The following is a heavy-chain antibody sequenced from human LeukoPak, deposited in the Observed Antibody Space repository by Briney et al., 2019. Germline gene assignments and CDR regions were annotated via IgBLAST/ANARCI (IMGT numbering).Heavy chain of an antibody. V-gene: IGHV4-30-4*01. J-gene: IGHJ4*02. CDR3: ARAHIVGATVDY. CDR2: IYFSGST. D-gene: IGHD1-26*01. CDR1: GGSISTGGYY. Sequence: PSETLSLTCTVSGGSISTGGYYWSWIRQPPGKGLEWIGYIYFSGSTYYNPSLKSRLTMSIDTSKNQFSLRLNSVAAADTAVYFCARAHIVGATVDYWGQGTLVTVSS.